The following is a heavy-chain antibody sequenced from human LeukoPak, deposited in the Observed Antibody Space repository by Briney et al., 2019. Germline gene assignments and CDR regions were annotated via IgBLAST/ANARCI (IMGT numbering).Heavy chain of an antibody. CDR3: ARGNILTGYCFDF. D-gene: IGHD3-9*01. V-gene: IGHV4-34*01. Sequence: SETLSLTCAVYGGSITGYYWSWIRQTPGRGLEWVGEIHYAGATSYNPSLKSRATISTDTSKNQFSLRLSSVTAADTAVYYCARGNILTGYCFDFWGQGALVTVSS. CDR2: IHYAGAT. J-gene: IGHJ4*02. CDR1: GGSITGYY.